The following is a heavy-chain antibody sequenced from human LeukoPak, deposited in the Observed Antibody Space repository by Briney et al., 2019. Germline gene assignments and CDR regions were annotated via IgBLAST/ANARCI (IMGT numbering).Heavy chain of an antibody. Sequence: TGGSLRLSCAASGFMFSSNWMSWVRLAPGKGLEWVANIKEDGTETYYVDSVKGRFTISRDNAKNPLYLQMNSLRVEDTAVYYCARAVSGFDPWGQGTLVTVSS. J-gene: IGHJ5*02. V-gene: IGHV3-7*03. CDR2: IKEDGTET. CDR3: ARAVSGFDP. CDR1: GFMFSSNW.